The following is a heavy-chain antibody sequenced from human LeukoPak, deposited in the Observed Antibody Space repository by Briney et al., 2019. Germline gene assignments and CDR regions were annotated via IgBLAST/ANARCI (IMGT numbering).Heavy chain of an antibody. V-gene: IGHV4-30-4*08. CDR3: ARGGAGRPAGFDY. CDR2: IYYSGST. CDR1: GGSISSGDYY. J-gene: IGHJ4*02. Sequence: SQTLSLTCTVSGGSISSGDYYWSWIRQPPGKGLEWIGYIYYSGSTYYNPSLKSRVTISVDTSKNQFSLKLSSVTAAYTAVYYCARGGAGRPAGFDYWGQGTLVTVSS. D-gene: IGHD6-6*01.